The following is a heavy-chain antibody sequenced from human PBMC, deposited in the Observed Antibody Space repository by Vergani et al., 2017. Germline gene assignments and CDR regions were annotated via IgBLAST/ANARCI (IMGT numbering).Heavy chain of an antibody. CDR3: ARDLGTVTSGGIYGMDV. CDR2: VNSDGSST. Sequence: EVQLVESGGGLVQPGGSLRLSCAASGFTFSSYWMHWVRQAPGKGLVWVSRVNSDGSSTSYADSVKGRFTISRDNAKNTLYLQMNSLRAEDTAVYYCARDLGTVTSGGIYGMDVWGQGTTVTVSS. V-gene: IGHV3-74*01. D-gene: IGHD4-17*01. J-gene: IGHJ6*02. CDR1: GFTFSSYW.